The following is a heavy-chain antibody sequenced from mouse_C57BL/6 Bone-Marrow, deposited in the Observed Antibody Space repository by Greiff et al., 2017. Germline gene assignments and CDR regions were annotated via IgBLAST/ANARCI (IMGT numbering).Heavy chain of an antibody. D-gene: IGHD2-14*01. J-gene: IGHJ4*01. Sequence: VQLQQPGAELVKPGASVQLSCKASGYTFTSYWMHWVKQRPGRGLEWIGRIDSNSGGTKYNEKLKSTATLTVDKPTSTAYMQLSSLTSEDSAVYYGARSEYYRDAMDYWGQGTSVTVSS. CDR3: ARSEYYRDAMDY. CDR2: IDSNSGGT. V-gene: IGHV1-72*01. CDR1: GYTFTSYW.